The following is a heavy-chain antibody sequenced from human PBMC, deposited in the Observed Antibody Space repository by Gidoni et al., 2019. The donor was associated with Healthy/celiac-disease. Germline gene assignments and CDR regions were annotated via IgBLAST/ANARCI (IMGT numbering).Heavy chain of an antibody. CDR3: ARGPGIAPGD. V-gene: IGHV4-31*03. CDR2: IYYSGST. Sequence: QVQLQESGPGLVKPSQTLSITCTVSGGSISRGGYDWSWIRQHPGKGLEWIGYIYYSGSTYYNPSLKSRVTISVATSKNQFSLKLSYVTAADTAVYSCARGPGIAPGDRGQGTLVTVSS. CDR1: GGSISRGGYD. D-gene: IGHD6-13*01. J-gene: IGHJ4*02.